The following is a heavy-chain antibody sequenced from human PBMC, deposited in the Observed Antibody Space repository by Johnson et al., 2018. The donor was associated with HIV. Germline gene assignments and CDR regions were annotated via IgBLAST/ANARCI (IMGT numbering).Heavy chain of an antibody. V-gene: IGHV3-9*01. J-gene: IGHJ3*02. CDR2: ISWNSGSI. Sequence: VQLVESGGGLVQPGRSLRLSCAASGFTFDDYAMHWVRQAPGKGLEWVSGISWNSGSIGYADSVKGRFTISRDNSKKTLYLQMNSRRAEDTAVYYCAKGGSYYVNAFDIWGQGTMVTVSS. CDR1: GFTFDDYA. D-gene: IGHD1-26*01. CDR3: AKGGSYYVNAFDI.